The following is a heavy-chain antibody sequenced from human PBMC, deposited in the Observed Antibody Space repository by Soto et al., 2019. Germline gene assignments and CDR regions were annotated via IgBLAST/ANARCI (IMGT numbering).Heavy chain of an antibody. J-gene: IGHJ4*02. CDR2: IYYSGST. Sequence: QLQLQESGPGLVKPSETLSLTCTVSGGSISSSSYYWGWIRQPPGKGLEWIGSIYYSGSTYYNPSLKSRVTISVDTSKNQFSLKLSSVTAADTAVYYCARQSEEFGELFFGYWGQGTLVTVSS. CDR1: GGSISSSSYY. D-gene: IGHD3-10*01. V-gene: IGHV4-39*01. CDR3: ARQSEEFGELFFGY.